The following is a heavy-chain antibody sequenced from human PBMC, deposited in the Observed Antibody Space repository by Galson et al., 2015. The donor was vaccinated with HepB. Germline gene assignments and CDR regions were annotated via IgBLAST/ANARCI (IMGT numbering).Heavy chain of an antibody. V-gene: IGHV1-8*01. CDR3: ARGPPRYSGSYHRSREYFQH. CDR1: GYTFTSYD. CDR2: MNPNSGNT. J-gene: IGHJ1*01. D-gene: IGHD1-26*01. Sequence: SVKVSCKASGYTFTSYDINWVRQATGQGLEWMGWMNPNSGNTGYAQKFQGRVTMTRNTSISTAYMELSSLRSEDTAVYYCARGPPRYSGSYHRSREYFQHWGQGTLVTVSS.